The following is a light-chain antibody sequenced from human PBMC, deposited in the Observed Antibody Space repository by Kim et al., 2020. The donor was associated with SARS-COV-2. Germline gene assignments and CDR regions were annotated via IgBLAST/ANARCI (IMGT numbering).Light chain of an antibody. J-gene: IGLJ2*01. Sequence: GQPSTISCTGTSSDVGGHNYVSWYQQHPGKAPRLMIYDVSYRPSGVSNRFSGSKSGNTASLTISGLQVEDEADYYCSSYTSTSTVVFGGGTQLTVL. CDR3: SSYTSTSTVV. V-gene: IGLV2-14*03. CDR1: SSDVGGHNY. CDR2: DVS.